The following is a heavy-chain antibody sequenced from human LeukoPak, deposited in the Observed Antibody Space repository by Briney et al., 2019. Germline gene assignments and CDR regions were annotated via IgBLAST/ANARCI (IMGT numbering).Heavy chain of an antibody. Sequence: RVASVKVSCKASGYTFTSYGISWVRQAPGQGLEWMGGIIPIFGTANYAQKFQGRVTITADESTSTAYMELSSLRSEDTAVYYCVRANCGGDCYYYFDYWGQGTLVTVSS. CDR2: IIPIFGTA. V-gene: IGHV1-69*13. CDR3: VRANCGGDCYYYFDY. CDR1: GYTFTSYG. J-gene: IGHJ4*02. D-gene: IGHD2-21*02.